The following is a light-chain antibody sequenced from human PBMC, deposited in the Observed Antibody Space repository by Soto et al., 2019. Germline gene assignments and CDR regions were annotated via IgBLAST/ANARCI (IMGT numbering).Light chain of an antibody. J-gene: IGKJ1*01. Sequence: EIVLTQSPGTLSLSPCERATLSARASQSVNSNYLAWYQQKPGQAPRLLFSGASSRATGIPDRFSGSGSGTVFTLTISRLEPEDFAIYYCQQYDSSPLTFGQGTKVDI. CDR1: QSVNSNY. V-gene: IGKV3-20*01. CDR3: QQYDSSPLT. CDR2: GAS.